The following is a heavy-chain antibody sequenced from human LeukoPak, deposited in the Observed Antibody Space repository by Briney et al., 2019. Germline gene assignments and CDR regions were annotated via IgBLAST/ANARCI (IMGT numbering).Heavy chain of an antibody. Sequence: GGSLRLSCAASGFTFSSYAMSWVRQAPGKGLEWVSAISGSGGSTYYADSVKGRFTISRDNSKNTLYLQMNSLRAEDSAVYYCAKDGTYCSSTSCPGAYYYYYSMDVWGQGTTVTVSS. CDR2: ISGSGGST. CDR1: GFTFSSYA. D-gene: IGHD2-2*01. V-gene: IGHV3-23*01. J-gene: IGHJ6*02. CDR3: AKDGTYCSSTSCPGAYYYYYSMDV.